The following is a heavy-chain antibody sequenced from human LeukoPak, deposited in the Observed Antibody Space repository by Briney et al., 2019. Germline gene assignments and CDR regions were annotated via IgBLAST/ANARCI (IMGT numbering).Heavy chain of an antibody. V-gene: IGHV1-69*05. J-gene: IGHJ3*02. CDR2: IIPIFGTA. D-gene: IGHD3-10*01. Sequence: SVKVSCKASGGTFSSYAISWVRQAPGQGLEWMGRIIPIFGTANYAQKFQGRVTITTDESTSTDYMELSSLRSEDTAVYYCARGRDNTSYYYGSGSRNDAFDIWGQGTMVTVSS. CDR3: ARGRDNTSYYYGSGSRNDAFDI. CDR1: GGTFSSYA.